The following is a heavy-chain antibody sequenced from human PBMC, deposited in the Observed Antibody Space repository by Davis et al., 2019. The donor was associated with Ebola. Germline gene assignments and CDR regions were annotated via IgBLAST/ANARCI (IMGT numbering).Heavy chain of an antibody. CDR1: GFTFSSYA. D-gene: IGHD4-11*01. V-gene: IGHV3-7*01. CDR2: MLHDGSEK. Sequence: PGGSLRLSCAASGFTFSSYAMHWVRQAPGKGLEWLANMLHDGSEKYSAGPVKGRFTISRDNARNSFYLQMNSLRVEDTAVYYCARDNYWKLDYWGQGILVTVSS. CDR3: ARDNYWKLDY. J-gene: IGHJ4*02.